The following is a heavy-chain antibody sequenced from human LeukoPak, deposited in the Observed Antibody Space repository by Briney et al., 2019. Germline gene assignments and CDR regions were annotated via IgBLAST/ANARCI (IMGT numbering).Heavy chain of an antibody. V-gene: IGHV5-51*01. CDR2: INPVGSEI. J-gene: IGHJ4*02. CDR3: ARQGCITTSCHTTDH. D-gene: IGHD2-2*02. Sequence: GESLKISCKGSGYTYTKSWIAWVRQMPGKGLELMGIINPVGSEIRYSPPFQGQVTISVDKSISTAFLQWNSLQASDSAMYYCARQGCITTSCHTTDHWGQGTLVTVSS. CDR1: GYTYTKSW.